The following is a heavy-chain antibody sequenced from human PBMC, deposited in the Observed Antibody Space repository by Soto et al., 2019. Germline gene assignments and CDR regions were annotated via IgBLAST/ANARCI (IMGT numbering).Heavy chain of an antibody. J-gene: IGHJ6*02. CDR2: ISWNSGSI. D-gene: IGHD6-19*01. CDR3: AKEVAVAEDYYYGVDV. CDR1: GFTFDDYA. Sequence: QSGGSLRLSCAASGFTFDDYAMHWVRQAPGKGLEWVSGISWNSGSIGYADSVKGRFTIYRDNAKNSLYLPMHSLRDEDTALYYCAKEVAVAEDYYYGVDVWGQGTTVT. V-gene: IGHV3-9*01.